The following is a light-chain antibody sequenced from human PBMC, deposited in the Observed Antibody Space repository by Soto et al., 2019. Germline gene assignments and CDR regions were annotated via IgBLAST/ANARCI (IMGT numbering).Light chain of an antibody. V-gene: IGKV1-12*01. J-gene: IGKJ5*01. CDR2: PAS. CDR1: QGISTW. CDR3: QQGHTFPIT. Sequence: DIEMTQSPCSVSASVGDRVTITCRASQGISTWLAWYQQKPGKAPELLIYPASSMQTGVPSRFSGSGSGTGFTLTISSLQPEDFATYYCQQGHTFPITFGQGTRLEIK.